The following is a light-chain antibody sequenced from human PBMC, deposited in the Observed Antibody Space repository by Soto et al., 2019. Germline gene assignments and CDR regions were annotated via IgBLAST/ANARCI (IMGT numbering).Light chain of an antibody. J-gene: IGKJ1*01. Sequence: DIQMTQSPSALSASVGDTVTITCRASQSVDTCLAWYQQKPGKPPHLLIYKASSLETGVPSRFSGSGSVTDYTLTITGLQPDDFATYYCQQFYRVPWTFGQGTRVEI. V-gene: IGKV1-5*03. CDR3: QQFYRVPWT. CDR2: KAS. CDR1: QSVDTC.